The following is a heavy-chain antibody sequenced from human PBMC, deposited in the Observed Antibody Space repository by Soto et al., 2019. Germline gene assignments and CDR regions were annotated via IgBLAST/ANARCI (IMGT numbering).Heavy chain of an antibody. Sequence: GESLKISCKGSGYSFTSYWIGWVRQMPGKGLEWMGIIYPGDSDTRYSPSFQGQVTISADKSISTAYLQWSSLKASDTAMYYCARHPYYDFWSGYFNYYGMDVWGQGTTVTVSS. J-gene: IGHJ6*02. D-gene: IGHD3-3*01. CDR1: GYSFTSYW. CDR3: ARHPYYDFWSGYFNYYGMDV. V-gene: IGHV5-51*01. CDR2: IYPGDSDT.